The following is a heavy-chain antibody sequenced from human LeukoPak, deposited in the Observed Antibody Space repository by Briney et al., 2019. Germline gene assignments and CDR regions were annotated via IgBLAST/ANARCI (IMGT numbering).Heavy chain of an antibody. J-gene: IGHJ5*02. CDR3: ARGSEVWFDP. V-gene: IGHV1-2*04. CDR2: INPNSGGT. D-gene: IGHD3-10*01. CDR1: GYTFTSYG. Sequence: GASVKVSCKASGYTFTSYGISWVRQAPGQGLEWMGWINPNSGGTNYAQKFQGWVTMTRDTSISTAYMELSRLRSDDTAVYYCARGSEVWFDPWGQGTLVTVSS.